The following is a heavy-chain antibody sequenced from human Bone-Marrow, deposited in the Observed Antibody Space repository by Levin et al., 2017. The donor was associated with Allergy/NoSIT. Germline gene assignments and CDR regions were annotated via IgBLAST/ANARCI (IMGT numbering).Heavy chain of an antibody. V-gene: IGHV1-69*13. CDR1: GGTFSSYA. J-gene: IGHJ6*03. Sequence: ASVKVSCKASGGTFSSYAISWVRQAPGQGLEWMGGIIPIFGTANYAQKFQGRVTITADESTSTAYMELSSLRSEDTAVYYCARGYCSGGSCPIYYYYYYMDVWGKGTTVTVSS. D-gene: IGHD2-15*01. CDR3: ARGYCSGGSCPIYYYYYYMDV. CDR2: IIPIFGTA.